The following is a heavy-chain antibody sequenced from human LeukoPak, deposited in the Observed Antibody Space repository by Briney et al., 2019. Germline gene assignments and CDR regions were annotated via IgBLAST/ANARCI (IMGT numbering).Heavy chain of an antibody. V-gene: IGHV3-7*01. J-gene: IGHJ4*02. D-gene: IGHD1-26*01. CDR3: ARDTYSGSYSYLPDY. CDR1: GFTFSSYW. CDR2: IKQDGSEK. Sequence: GSLRLSCAASGFTFSSYWMSWVRQAPGKGLEWVANIKQDGSEKYYVDSVKGRFTISRDNAKNSLYLQMNSLRAEDTAVYYCARDTYSGSYSYLPDYWGQGTLVTVSS.